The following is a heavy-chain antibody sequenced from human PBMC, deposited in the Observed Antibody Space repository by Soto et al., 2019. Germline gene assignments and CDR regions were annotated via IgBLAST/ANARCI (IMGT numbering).Heavy chain of an antibody. CDR3: AKSHCSSTSCYTFYYYYYGMDV. CDR2: ISGSGGST. J-gene: IGHJ6*02. CDR1: GFTFSSYA. D-gene: IGHD2-2*02. Sequence: GGSLRLSCAASGFTFSSYAMSWVRQAPGKGLEWVSAISGSGGSTYYADSVKGRFTISRDNSKNTLYLQMNSLRAEDTAVYYCAKSHCSSTSCYTFYYYYYGMDVWGQGTTVTVSS. V-gene: IGHV3-23*01.